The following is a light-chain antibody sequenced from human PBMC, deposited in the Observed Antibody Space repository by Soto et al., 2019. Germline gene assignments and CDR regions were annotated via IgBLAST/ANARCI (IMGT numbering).Light chain of an antibody. CDR1: QTINNY. CDR2: AAS. J-gene: IGKJ4*01. CDR3: QKFNSVPT. V-gene: IGKV1-27*01. Sequence: DIQMTQSPSSLSASVGDRVTITCRASQTINNYLAWYQQKPGKVPTLLISAASTLQSGVPSLFSGSRSGTDFPLTISSLQPEDVATYYCQKFNSVPTFGEGTKVEI.